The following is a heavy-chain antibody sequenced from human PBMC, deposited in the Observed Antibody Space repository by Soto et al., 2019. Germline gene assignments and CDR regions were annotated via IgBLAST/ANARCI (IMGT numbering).Heavy chain of an antibody. D-gene: IGHD1-26*01. CDR1: GFTFSSYS. CDR2: ISSGSKTI. J-gene: IGHJ4*02. V-gene: IGHV3-48*02. CDR3: AGEDILGARSFDY. Sequence: GGSLRLSCAASGFTFSSYSVNWVRQAPGKGLEWVSCISSGSKTIFYADSVKGRFTVSRDNAKNSQYLQMNSLRDEDTAVYYCAGEDILGARSFDYWGQGTLVTVSS.